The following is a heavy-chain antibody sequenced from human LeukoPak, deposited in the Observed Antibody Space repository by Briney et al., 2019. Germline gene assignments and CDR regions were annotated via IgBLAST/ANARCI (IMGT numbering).Heavy chain of an antibody. CDR2: IYYSGST. Sequence: SSETLSLTCTVSGGSISGSSYYWGWIRQPPGKGLEWIGSIYYSGSTYYNPSLKSRVTISVDTSKNQFSLKLSSVTAADTAVYYCARDQADRLSRARAFDYWGQGTLVTVSS. V-gene: IGHV4-39*07. CDR1: GGSISGSSYY. D-gene: IGHD3-16*02. J-gene: IGHJ4*02. CDR3: ARDQADRLSRARAFDY.